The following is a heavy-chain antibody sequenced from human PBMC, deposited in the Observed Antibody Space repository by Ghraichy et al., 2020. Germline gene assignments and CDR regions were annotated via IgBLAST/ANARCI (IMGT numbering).Heavy chain of an antibody. Sequence: SVKVSCKASGGTFSSYAISWVRQAPGQGLEWMGGIIPIFGTANYAQKFQGRVTITADESTSTAYMELSSLRSEDTAVYYCATDTNYSFDYGDYYYAGYWGQGTLVTVSS. CDR3: ATDTNYSFDYGDYYYAGY. D-gene: IGHD4-17*01. V-gene: IGHV1-69*13. J-gene: IGHJ4*02. CDR1: GGTFSSYA. CDR2: IIPIFGTA.